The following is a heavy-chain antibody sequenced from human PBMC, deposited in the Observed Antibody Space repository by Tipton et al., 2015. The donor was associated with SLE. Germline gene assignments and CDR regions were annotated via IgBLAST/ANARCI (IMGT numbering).Heavy chain of an antibody. Sequence: LSLTCTVSGGSISSSSYYWGWIRQPPGKGLEWIGSIYYSGSTYYNPSLKSRVTISINTSKNQFSLKLSSVTAADTAVYYCARVERAARGFDYWGQGTLVTVSS. V-gene: IGHV4-39*07. CDR3: ARVERAARGFDY. CDR2: IYYSGST. J-gene: IGHJ4*02. D-gene: IGHD6-13*01. CDR1: GGSISSSSYY.